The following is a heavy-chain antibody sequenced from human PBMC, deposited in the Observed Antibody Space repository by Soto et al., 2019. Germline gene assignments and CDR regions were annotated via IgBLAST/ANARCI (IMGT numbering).Heavy chain of an antibody. J-gene: IGHJ4*02. D-gene: IGHD2-2*01. CDR1: GGSISSYY. V-gene: IGHV4-59*01. Sequence: SSETLSLTCTVSGGSISSYYWSWIRQPPGKGLEWIGYIYYSGSTNYNPSLKSRVTISVDTSKNQFSLKLGSVTAADTAVYYCAGGYCSSTSCSEDYWGQGTLVTVSS. CDR2: IYYSGST. CDR3: AGGYCSSTSCSEDY.